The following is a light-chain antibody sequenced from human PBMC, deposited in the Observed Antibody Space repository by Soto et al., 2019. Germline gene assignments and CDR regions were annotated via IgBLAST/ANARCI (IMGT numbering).Light chain of an antibody. CDR2: ATS. V-gene: IGKV1-39*01. CDR1: QNIFTY. CDR3: QHSYSSPT. Sequence: DIQVTQSPSSLSASVGDRVTITCRASQNIFTYLNWYQQRPGKAPNLLIYATSNLQSGVPSRFSGSGSGTDFTLTISSLQPEDFATYYCQHSYSSPTFXQGTKVDIK. J-gene: IGKJ2*01.